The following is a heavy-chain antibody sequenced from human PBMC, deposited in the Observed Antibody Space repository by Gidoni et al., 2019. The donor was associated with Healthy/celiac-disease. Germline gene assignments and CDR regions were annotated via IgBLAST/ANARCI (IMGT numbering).Heavy chain of an antibody. CDR1: GGSFSGYY. J-gene: IGHJ4*02. D-gene: IGHD6-19*01. CDR2: INHSGST. V-gene: IGHV4-34*01. Sequence: QVQLQQWGAGLLKPSETLSLTCAVYGGSFSGYYWSWIRQPPGKGLEWIGEINHSGSTNYNPSLKSRVTISVDTSKNQFSLKLSSVTAADTAVYYCARIEDSSGWYYFDYWGQGTLVTVSS. CDR3: ARIEDSSGWYYFDY.